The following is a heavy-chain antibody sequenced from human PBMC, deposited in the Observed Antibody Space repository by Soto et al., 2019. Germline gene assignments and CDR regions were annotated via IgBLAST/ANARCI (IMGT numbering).Heavy chain of an antibody. J-gene: IGHJ4*02. CDR3: ARAPLEWAELDY. Sequence: QVQLVQSGAEVKKPGASVKVSCKASGYTFTSYYMHWVRQAPGQGLEWMGIINPSGGSTSYAQKFQGNVTMTREASTSTVYMELSSLRSEDTAVYSCARAPLEWAELDYWGQGTLVTVSS. CDR1: GYTFTSYY. CDR2: INPSGGST. V-gene: IGHV1-46*01. D-gene: IGHD1-26*01.